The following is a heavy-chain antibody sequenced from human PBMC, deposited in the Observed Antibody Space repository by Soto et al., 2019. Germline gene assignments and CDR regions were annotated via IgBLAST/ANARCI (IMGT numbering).Heavy chain of an antibody. CDR1: GFTFSSYA. CDR3: AVGEETGTPYFGN. V-gene: IGHV3-23*01. D-gene: IGHD1-7*01. J-gene: IGHJ4*02. CDR2: ISSSSSST. Sequence: HPGGSLRLSCAASGFTFSSYAMSWVRQAPGKGLEWVSAISSSSSSTYYADSVKGRFTISRDNAKNTLYLQMNSLRAEDTAVYYCAVGEETGTPYFGNWGQGTLVTVSS.